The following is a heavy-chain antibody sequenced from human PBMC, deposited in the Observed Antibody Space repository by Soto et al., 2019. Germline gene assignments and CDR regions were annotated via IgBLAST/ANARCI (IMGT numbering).Heavy chain of an antibody. CDR1: GYTFTGYY. CDR2: INPNSGGT. D-gene: IGHD6-13*01. Sequence: QVQLVQSGAEVKKPGASVKVSCKASGYTFTGYYMHWVRQAPGQGLEWMGWINPNSGGTNYAQKFQGWVTMTRDTSISTAYMELSRLRSDDTAVYYCARGEAAAGPRTYGMDVWGQGTTVTVSS. CDR3: ARGEAAAGPRTYGMDV. J-gene: IGHJ6*02. V-gene: IGHV1-2*04.